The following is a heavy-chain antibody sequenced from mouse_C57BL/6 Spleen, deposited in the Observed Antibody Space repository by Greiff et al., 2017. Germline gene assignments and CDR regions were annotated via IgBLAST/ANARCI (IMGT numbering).Heavy chain of an antibody. Sequence: QVQLKQSGAELVKPGASVKISCKASGYAFSSYWMNWVKQRPGKGLEWIGQIYPGDGDTNYNGKFKGKATLTADKSSSTAYMQLSSLTSEDSAVYFWAKGGDYDGPLFAYWGQGTLVTVSA. J-gene: IGHJ3*01. CDR1: GYAFSSYW. D-gene: IGHD2-4*01. V-gene: IGHV1-80*01. CDR2: IYPGDGDT. CDR3: AKGGDYDGPLFAY.